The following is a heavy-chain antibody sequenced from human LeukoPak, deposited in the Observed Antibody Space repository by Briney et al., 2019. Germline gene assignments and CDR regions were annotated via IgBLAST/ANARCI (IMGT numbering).Heavy chain of an antibody. V-gene: IGHV3-7*01. J-gene: IGHJ4*02. CDR1: GFTFSGNW. CDR2: INPDGSQK. Sequence: PGGSLTLSCEASGFTFSGNWMSWVRQAPGKGLEWVASINPDGSQKLYVDSVKGRFTISRDNTKGSLYLQMNSLGAEDTAMYYCAKLLGTATTYDSWGRGTRVTVSS. D-gene: IGHD5-24*01. CDR3: AKLLGTATTYDS.